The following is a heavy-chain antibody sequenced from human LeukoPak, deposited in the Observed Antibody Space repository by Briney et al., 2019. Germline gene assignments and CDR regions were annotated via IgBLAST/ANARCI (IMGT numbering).Heavy chain of an antibody. V-gene: IGHV3-21*01. J-gene: IGHJ3*02. Sequence: GGSLRLSCAASGFTFSDYAMSWVRQAPGKGLERVSFISGSSSYIYYADSVKGRLTISRDNAKNSLYLQMNSLRVEDTAVYYCVRDTGYRLTSDAFDIWGQGTMVTVSS. CDR2: ISGSSSYI. D-gene: IGHD1-1*01. CDR3: VRDTGYRLTSDAFDI. CDR1: GFTFSDYA.